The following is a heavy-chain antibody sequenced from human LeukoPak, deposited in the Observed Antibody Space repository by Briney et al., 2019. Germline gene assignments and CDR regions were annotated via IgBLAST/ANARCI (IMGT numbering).Heavy chain of an antibody. V-gene: IGHV1-3*04. D-gene: IGHD4-23*01. J-gene: IGHJ4*02. Sequence: GASVKVSCKASGYSFSNYAIHWVRQAPGQRPEWMGWLNTGTGNTRYSQKFQGRVTITRDTSANTVYMELSSLTSEDTAVYYCAKEVTLIVVARSYFDYWGQGTLVTVS. CDR1: GYSFSNYA. CDR3: AKEVTLIVVARSYFDY. CDR2: LNTGTGNT.